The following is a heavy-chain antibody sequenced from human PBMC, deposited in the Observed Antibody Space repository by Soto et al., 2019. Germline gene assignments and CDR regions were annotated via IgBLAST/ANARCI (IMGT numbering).Heavy chain of an antibody. CDR1: GGSISSSTYY. D-gene: IGHD3-16*01. Sequence: PSETLSLTCTVSGGSISSSTYYWGWVRQPPGKGLEWIGGFYNGGSTNYNPSLKSRVTISVDTSKNQFSLKLSSVTAADTAVYYCARRYGGNFDYWGQGTLVTVSS. CDR2: FYNGGST. J-gene: IGHJ4*02. CDR3: ARRYGGNFDY. V-gene: IGHV4-39*07.